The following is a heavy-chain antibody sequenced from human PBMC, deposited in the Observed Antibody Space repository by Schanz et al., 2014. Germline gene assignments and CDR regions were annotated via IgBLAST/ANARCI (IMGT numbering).Heavy chain of an antibody. J-gene: IGHJ3*02. Sequence: EVQLVQSGGGLVQPGGSLRLSCAASGFTFSSHWMHWVRQDPGKGLVWVARINSVGSNTDYADSVTGRFTISRDNAKTTLYLKMTTLRAEDTASYYCARKMKLWVYGGKGHDSLDIWGQGTMVTVSS. CDR2: INSVGSNT. CDR3: ARKMKLWVYGGKGHDSLDI. V-gene: IGHV3-74*01. D-gene: IGHD4-17*01. CDR1: GFTFSSHW.